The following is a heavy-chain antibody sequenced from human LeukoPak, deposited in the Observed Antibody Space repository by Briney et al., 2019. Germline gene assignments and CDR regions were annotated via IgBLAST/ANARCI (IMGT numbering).Heavy chain of an antibody. CDR2: ISRSSTTI. D-gene: IGHD2-21*02. CDR3: AKDRGEAYCGGDCYSWIPTNWFDP. CDR1: GFTFNDYN. Sequence: GGSLRLSCAASGFTFNDYNMNWIRQAPGKGLEWISYISRSSTTIYYADSVKGRFTISRDDAKNSLYLQMNSLRAEDTAVYYCAKDRGEAYCGGDCYSWIPTNWFDPWGQGTLVTVSS. V-gene: IGHV3-48*01. J-gene: IGHJ5*02.